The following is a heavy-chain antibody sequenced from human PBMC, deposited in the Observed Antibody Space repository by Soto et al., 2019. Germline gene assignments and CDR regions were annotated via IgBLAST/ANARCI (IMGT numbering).Heavy chain of an antibody. CDR1: GFTFSTYW. CDR3: AMTSNG. J-gene: IGHJ1*01. CDR2: ISSDGSGT. D-gene: IGHD5-18*01. V-gene: IGHV3-74*01. Sequence: EVQLVESGGGLVQPGGSLRLSCAASGFTFSTYWMHWVHQAPGRGLVWVSRISSDGSGTSYADSVKGRFTISRDNAKNTLYLQMNSLRAEDTAVYYCAMTSNGWGQGTLVTVSS.